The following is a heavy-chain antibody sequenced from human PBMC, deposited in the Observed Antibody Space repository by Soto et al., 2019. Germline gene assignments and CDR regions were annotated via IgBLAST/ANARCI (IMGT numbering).Heavy chain of an antibody. D-gene: IGHD2-2*01. CDR1: GYSFTSYW. CDR3: ARIWGYRSTSPFDP. Sequence: PGGSLKISCKGSGYSFTSYWIGWVRQVPGKGLEWVGIIYPGGTDTRYSPSFKGQVTISTDNSINTPYLQWNSLKAADTAVYYCARIWGYRSTSPFDPWGQGTLVTVSS. J-gene: IGHJ5*02. V-gene: IGHV5-51*03. CDR2: IYPGGTDT.